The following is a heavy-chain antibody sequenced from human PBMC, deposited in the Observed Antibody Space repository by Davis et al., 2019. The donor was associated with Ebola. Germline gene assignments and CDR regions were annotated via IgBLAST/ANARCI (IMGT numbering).Heavy chain of an antibody. CDR1: GFTFSSYT. CDR3: ARGRDYAFDI. Sequence: GESLKISCAASGFTFSSYTMNWVRQAPGKGLEWVSHISVGTGTIEYADSVKGRFTMSRDNAKNSLYLQMNTLRDEDTAVYYCARGRDYAFDIWGQGTMVTVSS. V-gene: IGHV3-48*02. CDR2: ISVGTGTI. J-gene: IGHJ3*02. D-gene: IGHD2-21*02.